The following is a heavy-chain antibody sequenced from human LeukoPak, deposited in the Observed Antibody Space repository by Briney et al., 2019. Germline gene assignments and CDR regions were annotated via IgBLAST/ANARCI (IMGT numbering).Heavy chain of an antibody. CDR2: IYYSGST. V-gene: IGHV4-39*01. D-gene: IGHD3-10*01. CDR3: ARRPSRYGSGSYYRY. Sequence: PADTLSLTCTVSGGSISSSSYYWGWIRQPPGKGLEWIGSIYYSGSTYYNLSLKSRVTISVDTSTNQFSLKLSSVTAADTAVYYCARRPSRYGSGSYYRYWGQGTLVTVSS. CDR1: GGSISSSSYY. J-gene: IGHJ4*02.